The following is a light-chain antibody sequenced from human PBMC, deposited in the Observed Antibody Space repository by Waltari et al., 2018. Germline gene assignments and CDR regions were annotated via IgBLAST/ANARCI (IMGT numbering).Light chain of an antibody. V-gene: IGKV3-11*01. J-gene: IGKJ5*01. CDR1: QSVSTY. CDR2: DVS. Sequence: EIVLTQSPATLSLSPGERAILSCRASQSVSTYLAWYQHRPGQAPRLLIHDVSNRATGIPVRFSGSGSGTDFTLTISSLEPEDFAVYYCHHYYIPPLTFGQGTRLEI. CDR3: HHYYIPPLT.